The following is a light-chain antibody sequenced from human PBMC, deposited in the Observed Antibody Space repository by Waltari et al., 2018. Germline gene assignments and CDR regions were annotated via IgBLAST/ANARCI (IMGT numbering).Light chain of an antibody. CDR3: QVWDDDSDHVI. CDR2: NDR. Sequence: SYVLTQPPSVSVAPGQTARITCGRNNIGDKSVHWYQQKPGQAPALVVFNDRDRPSGIPERFSGSKSGNTATLIISRVEAGDEADYYCQVWDDDSDHVIFGGGTKMTVL. V-gene: IGLV3-21*02. J-gene: IGLJ2*01. CDR1: NIGDKS.